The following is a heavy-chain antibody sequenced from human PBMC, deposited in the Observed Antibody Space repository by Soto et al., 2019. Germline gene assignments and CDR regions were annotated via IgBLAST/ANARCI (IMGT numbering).Heavy chain of an antibody. J-gene: IGHJ3*02. CDR3: ARAFAPYSSGWYNAFDI. Sequence: QVQLVQSGAEVEKPGASVKVSCKASGYTFTGFFIHWVRQAPGQGLEWMGWLNPNTGGTNYARKFQGRVSMTRDTALNTAYMELSRLRSDDTAVYYCARAFAPYSSGWYNAFDIWGHGTMVTVSS. CDR1: GYTFTGFF. V-gene: IGHV1-2*02. CDR2: LNPNTGGT. D-gene: IGHD6-19*01.